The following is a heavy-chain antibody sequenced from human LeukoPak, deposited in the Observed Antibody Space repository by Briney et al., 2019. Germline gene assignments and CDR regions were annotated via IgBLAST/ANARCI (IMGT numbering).Heavy chain of an antibody. V-gene: IGHV5-51*01. D-gene: IGHD5-18*01. CDR2: IYPGDSDT. Sequence: GESLKISFKGSGYRFTSYWIGWVRRMPGKGVEWMGIIYPGDSDTRYSPSFQGQVTISADKSISTAYLQWSSLKASDTAMYYCARRSETAMVTSEFDYWGQGTLVTVSS. CDR3: ARRSETAMVTSEFDY. CDR1: GYRFTSYW. J-gene: IGHJ4*02.